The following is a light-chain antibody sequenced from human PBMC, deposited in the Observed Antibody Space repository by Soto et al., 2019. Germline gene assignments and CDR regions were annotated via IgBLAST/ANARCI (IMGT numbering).Light chain of an antibody. CDR3: QKRSNWYA. J-gene: IGKJ2*01. CDR1: QSVSSY. V-gene: IGKV3-11*01. CDR2: DAS. Sequence: MVLTQSPATLSLSPGERATLSCRASQSVSSYLAWYQQKPGQAPRLLIYDASNRATGIPARFSGSGSGTDFTLTISSLEPEDFAVYYCQKRSNWYAFGQGTKLEIK.